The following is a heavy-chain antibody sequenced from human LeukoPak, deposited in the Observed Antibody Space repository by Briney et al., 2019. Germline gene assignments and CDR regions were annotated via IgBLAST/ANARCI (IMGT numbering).Heavy chain of an antibody. CDR3: ARVGGSNAFDI. D-gene: IGHD1-26*01. J-gene: IGHJ3*02. CDR2: INSDGSST. Sequence: GGSLRLSCAASGFTFSSYWVDWVRQAPGKGLVWVSPINSDGSSTSYADSVKGRFTISRDNAKNTLSLQTNSLRAEDTAVYYCARVGGSNAFDIWGQGTMVIVSS. CDR1: GFTFSSYW. V-gene: IGHV3-74*01.